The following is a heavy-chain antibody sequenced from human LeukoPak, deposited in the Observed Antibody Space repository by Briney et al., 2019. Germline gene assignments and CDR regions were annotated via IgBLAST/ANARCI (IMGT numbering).Heavy chain of an antibody. Sequence: GGSLRLSCAASGFTFNNYWMSWVRQAPGKGLQWVANIKQDGSEKYYVDSVKGRFTISRDNAKNSLYVQMNSLRAEDTAVYYCARLRGLYSDTNRYQTALDCWGQGTLVTVSS. CDR2: IKQDGSEK. V-gene: IGHV3-7*01. CDR3: ARLRGLYSDTNRYQTALDC. CDR1: GFTFNNYW. D-gene: IGHD1-26*01. J-gene: IGHJ4*02.